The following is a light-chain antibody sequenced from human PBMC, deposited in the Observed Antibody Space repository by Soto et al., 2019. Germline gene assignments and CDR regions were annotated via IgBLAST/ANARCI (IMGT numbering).Light chain of an antibody. Sequence: QSVLTQPASVSGSPGQSITISCTGTSSDVGGYNYVSWYQQHPGKAPKLMIYEVSNRPSGVSNRFSGSKSGNTASLTISGLQAEDEAAYYCSSYTSSSTIYVFGTGTKLTVL. CDR1: SSDVGGYNY. CDR3: SSYTSSSTIYV. CDR2: EVS. J-gene: IGLJ1*01. V-gene: IGLV2-14*01.